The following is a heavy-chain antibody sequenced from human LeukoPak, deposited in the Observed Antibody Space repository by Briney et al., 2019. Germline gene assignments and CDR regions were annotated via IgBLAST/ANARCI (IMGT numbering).Heavy chain of an antibody. J-gene: IGHJ6*02. V-gene: IGHV4-34*01. D-gene: IGHD3-22*01. CDR1: GGSFSGYY. CDR2: INHSGST. Sequence: SETLSLTCAVYGGSFSGYYWSWIRQPPGKGLEWIGEINHSGSTNYNPSLKSRVTISVDTSKNQFSLKLSSVTAADTAVYYCARGKEDTMIVVVITRTPSYGMDVWGQGTTVTVSS. CDR3: ARGKEDTMIVVVITRTPSYGMDV.